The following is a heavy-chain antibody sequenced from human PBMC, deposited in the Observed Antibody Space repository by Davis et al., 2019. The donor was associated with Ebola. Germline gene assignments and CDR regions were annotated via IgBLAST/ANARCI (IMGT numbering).Heavy chain of an antibody. CDR2: IRSKAYGGTT. D-gene: IGHD3-3*01. CDR1: GFTFGDYA. J-gene: IGHJ3*02. CDR3: TRAGYYDFWSGYYSAFDI. Sequence: GGSLRLSCTASGFTFGDYAMSWVRQAPGKGLEWVGFIRSKAYGGTTEYAASVKGRFTISRDDSKSIAYLQMNSLKTEDTAVYYCTRAGYYDFWSGYYSAFDIWGQGTMVTVSS. V-gene: IGHV3-49*04.